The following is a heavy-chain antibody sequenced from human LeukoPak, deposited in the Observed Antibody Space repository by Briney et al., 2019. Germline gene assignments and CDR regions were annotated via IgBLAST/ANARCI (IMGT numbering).Heavy chain of an antibody. J-gene: IGHJ4*02. CDR3: ARDTRLNYDSGSYCLDY. Sequence: GGSLRLSCAASGFTVSSNYMSWVRQAPGKGLEWVSVIYSGGGRTYYADSVKGRFTISRDNSKNTLYLQMSSLRAEDTAVYYCARDTRLNYDSGSYCLDYWGQGTLVTVSS. V-gene: IGHV3-53*01. CDR1: GFTVSSNY. D-gene: IGHD3-10*01. CDR2: IYSGGGRT.